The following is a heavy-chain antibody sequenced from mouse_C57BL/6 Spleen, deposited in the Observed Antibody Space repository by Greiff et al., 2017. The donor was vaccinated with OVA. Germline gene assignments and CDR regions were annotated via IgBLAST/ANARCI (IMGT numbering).Heavy chain of an antibody. Sequence: VQLQQPGAELVMPGASVKLSCKASGYTFTSYWMHWVKQRPGQGLEWIGEIDPSDSYTNYNQKFKGKSTLTVDKSSSTAYMQLSSLTSEDSAVYYCARGRESFDYWGQGTTLTVSS. CDR3: ARGRESFDY. J-gene: IGHJ2*01. V-gene: IGHV1-69*01. CDR2: IDPSDSYT. CDR1: GYTFTSYW.